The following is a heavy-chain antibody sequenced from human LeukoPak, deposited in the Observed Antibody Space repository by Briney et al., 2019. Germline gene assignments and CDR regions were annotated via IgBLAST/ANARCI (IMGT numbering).Heavy chain of an antibody. CDR1: GGSISSYY. Sequence: PSETLSLTCTVSGGSISSYYWSWIRQPPGKGLEWIGYIYYSGSTYYNPSLKSRVTISVDTSKNQFSLKLSSVTAADTAVYYCARVETTMIRYWGQGTLVAVSS. D-gene: IGHD3-16*01. CDR3: ARVETTMIRY. V-gene: IGHV4-59*12. J-gene: IGHJ4*02. CDR2: IYYSGST.